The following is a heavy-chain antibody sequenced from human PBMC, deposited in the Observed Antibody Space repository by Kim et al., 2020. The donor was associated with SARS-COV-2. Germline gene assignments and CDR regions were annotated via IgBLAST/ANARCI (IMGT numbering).Heavy chain of an antibody. V-gene: IGHV3-30-3*01. CDR1: GFIFRRYA. CDR3: ARDREGYIDY. CDR2: ISFDGGNK. Sequence: GRSLRLSCAASGFIFRRYAMYWVRQAPGKGLEWVALISFDGGNKYYPDSVQGRLTISRDNPKSTLYLQMNSLRTEDTAIYYCARDREGYIDYWGQGTLVTVSS. J-gene: IGHJ4*02.